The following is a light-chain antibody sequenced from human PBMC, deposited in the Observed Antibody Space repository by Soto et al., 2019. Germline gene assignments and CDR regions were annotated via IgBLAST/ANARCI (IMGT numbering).Light chain of an antibody. J-gene: IGKJ5*01. CDR1: QDIRNY. CDR2: DAS. CDR3: QQYYSYPFT. Sequence: DIHMTQSPPFVSASVGDRVTITCQASQDIRNYLNWYQQTPGKAPKLLIYDASTLQSGFPSRFSGSGSGTDFTLTISCLQSEDFATYYCQQYYSYPFTFGQGTRLEIK. V-gene: IGKV1-33*01.